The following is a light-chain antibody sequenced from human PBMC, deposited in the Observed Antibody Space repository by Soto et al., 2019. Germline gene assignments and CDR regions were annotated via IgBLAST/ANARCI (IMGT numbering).Light chain of an antibody. CDR1: QSVSSN. CDR2: GAS. Sequence: DIVLTQSPATMSLSPGERVTLSSRSSQSVSSNLAWYQPKPGQAPRLLIYGASTRATGIPARFNGSVSGTEFTLTISSLQSEDFALYYCQLRNNWPPSITFGQGTRLEIK. V-gene: IGKV3-15*01. CDR3: QLRNNWPPSIT. J-gene: IGKJ5*01.